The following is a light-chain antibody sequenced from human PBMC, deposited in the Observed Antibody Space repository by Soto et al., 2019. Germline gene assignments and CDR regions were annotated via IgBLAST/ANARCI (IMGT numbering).Light chain of an antibody. CDR3: QQANSFPPLT. CDR2: AAS. Sequence: DIQMTQSPSSVSASVGDRVTITCRASQDISSWLAWYQQKPGKAPKLLISAASSLQSGVPSRFSGSGSGTDFTLTISSLQPEDFATYYCQQANSFPPLTFGGGTKVEIK. CDR1: QDISSW. J-gene: IGKJ4*01. V-gene: IGKV1D-12*01.